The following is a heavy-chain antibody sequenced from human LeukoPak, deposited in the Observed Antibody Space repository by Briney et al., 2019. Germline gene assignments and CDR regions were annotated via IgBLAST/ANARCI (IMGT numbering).Heavy chain of an antibody. J-gene: IGHJ3*02. D-gene: IGHD1-26*01. V-gene: IGHV1-69*02. CDR3: ATAEGWELGSNYAFDT. CDR1: GGTFSSYT. CDR2: IIPILGIA. Sequence: SVKVSCKASGGTFSSYTISWVRQAPGQGLEWMGRIIPILGIANYAQKFQGRVTITADKSTSTAYMELSSLRSEDTAVYYCATAEGWELGSNYAFDTWGQGTMVTVSS.